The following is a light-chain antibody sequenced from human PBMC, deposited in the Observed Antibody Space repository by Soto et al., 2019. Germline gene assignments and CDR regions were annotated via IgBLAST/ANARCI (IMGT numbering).Light chain of an antibody. Sequence: DIQMTQSPSTLSASVGDRVTITCRPSQSISSWLAWYQQKPGKAPKLLIYKASSLESGVPSRFSGSGSGTEFTLTISSLQPDDFATYYCQQYNSYVTFGGGTKVEIK. J-gene: IGKJ4*01. CDR2: KAS. CDR1: QSISSW. V-gene: IGKV1-5*03. CDR3: QQYNSYVT.